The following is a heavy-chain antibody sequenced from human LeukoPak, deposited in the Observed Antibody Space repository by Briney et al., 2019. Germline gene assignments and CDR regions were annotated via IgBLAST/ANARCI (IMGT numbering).Heavy chain of an antibody. D-gene: IGHD3-22*01. CDR3: ASQSNYYYDSSGFDY. J-gene: IGHJ4*02. Sequence: GGSLRLSCTVSGFTVSSNSMSWVRQAPGKGLEWVSFIYSGGNTHYSDSLKGRFTISRDNAKNSLYLQMNSLRAEDTAVYYCASQSNYYYDSSGFDYWGQGTLVTVSS. CDR2: IYSGGNT. CDR1: GFTVSSNS. V-gene: IGHV3-53*01.